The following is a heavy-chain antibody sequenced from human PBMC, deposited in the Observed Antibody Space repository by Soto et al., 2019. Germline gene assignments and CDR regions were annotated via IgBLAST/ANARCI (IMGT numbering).Heavy chain of an antibody. V-gene: IGHV3-23*01. CDR1: GFSFSSQA. J-gene: IGHJ4*02. CDR2: ISGSGGST. D-gene: IGHD6-19*01. Sequence: GGSLRLSCVASGFSFSSQAMHWVRQAPGKGLEWVSAISGSGGSTYYADSVKGRFTISRDNSKNTLYLQMNSLRAEDTAVYYCARRSSGWYFDYWGQGTLVTVSS. CDR3: ARRSSGWYFDY.